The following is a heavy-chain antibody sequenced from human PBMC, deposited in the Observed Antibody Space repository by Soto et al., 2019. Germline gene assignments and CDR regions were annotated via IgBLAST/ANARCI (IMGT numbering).Heavy chain of an antibody. CDR3: ARDGNFAFLGYSFAFEF. J-gene: IGHJ4*02. CDR1: GYRFTAYY. Sequence: QVQLVQSGAEVKKPGASVRVSCEASGYRFTAYYIHWVRQAPGQGLEWMGRMNLDTGGTTYAQKFQGRVTMTRDTSISTAYMEVSSLKSDDTAMYYCARDGNFAFLGYSFAFEFWGQVTLVTVSS. V-gene: IGHV1-2*06. CDR2: MNLDTGGT. D-gene: IGHD5-18*01.